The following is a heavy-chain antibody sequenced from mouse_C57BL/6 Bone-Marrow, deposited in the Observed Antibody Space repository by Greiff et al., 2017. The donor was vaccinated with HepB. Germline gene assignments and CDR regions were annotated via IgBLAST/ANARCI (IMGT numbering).Heavy chain of an antibody. CDR1: GYAFSSSW. J-gene: IGHJ1*03. Sequence: VQLQQSGPELVKPGASVKISCKASGYAFSSSWMNWVKQRPGKGLEWIGRIYPGDGDTNYNGKFKGKATLTADKSSSTAYMQLSSLTSEDSAVYFCEGDLLWLRRGYFGVWGTGTTVTVSS. CDR3: EGDLLWLRRGYFGV. CDR2: IYPGDGDT. D-gene: IGHD2-2*01. V-gene: IGHV1-82*01.